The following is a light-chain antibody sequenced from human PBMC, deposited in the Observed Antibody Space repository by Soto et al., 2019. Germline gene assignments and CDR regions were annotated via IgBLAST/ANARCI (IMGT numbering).Light chain of an antibody. J-gene: IGKJ1*01. V-gene: IGKV3-11*01. CDR3: QQRYRWPET. CDR2: NAS. Sequence: EIVLTQSPGTLSLSPGERATLSCRASQSVTNFLAWYQQKPGQSPSLLIYNASHRATSIPARFSGSGSGTDFTLTISSLEPEDFAVYYCQQRYRWPETFGQGTKVDIK. CDR1: QSVTNF.